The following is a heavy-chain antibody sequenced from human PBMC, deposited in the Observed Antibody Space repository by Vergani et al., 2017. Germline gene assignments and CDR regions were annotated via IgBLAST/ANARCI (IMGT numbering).Heavy chain of an antibody. J-gene: IGHJ6*02. CDR3: ARDGGGDIVVVPAAWYYYGMDV. CDR2: IIPIFGTA. CDR1: GGTFSSYA. V-gene: IGHV1-69*18. Sequence: QVQLVQSGAEVKKPGSSVKVSCKASGGTFSSYAISWVRQAPGQGLEWMGRIIPIFGTANYAQKFQGRVTITADESTSTAYMELSSLRSEDTAVYYWARDGGGDIVVVPAAWYYYGMDVWGQGTTVTVSS. D-gene: IGHD2-2*01.